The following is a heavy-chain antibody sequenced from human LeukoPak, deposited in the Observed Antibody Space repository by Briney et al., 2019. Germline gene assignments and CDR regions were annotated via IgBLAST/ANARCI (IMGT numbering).Heavy chain of an antibody. CDR3: ARGVHCNSTSCYTGWFDP. Sequence: SETLSLTCAVYGGSFSGYYWSWIRQPPGRGLEWIGEINHSGSTNYNPSLKSRVTLSVDTSKNQFSLKLSSVTAADTAVYYCARGVHCNSTSCYTGWFDPWGQGTLVTVSS. J-gene: IGHJ5*02. V-gene: IGHV4-34*01. D-gene: IGHD2-2*02. CDR2: INHSGST. CDR1: GGSFSGYY.